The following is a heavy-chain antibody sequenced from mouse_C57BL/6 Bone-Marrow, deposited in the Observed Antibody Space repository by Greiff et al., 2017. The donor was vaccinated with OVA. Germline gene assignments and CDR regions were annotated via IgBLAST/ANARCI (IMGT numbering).Heavy chain of an antibody. CDR1: GYTFTSYT. V-gene: IGHV1-4*01. J-gene: IGHJ2*01. D-gene: IGHD2-3*01. CDR3: ARGGDGYYLFDY. Sequence: VQLQQSGAELARPGASVKMSCKASGYTFTSYTMHWVKQRPGQGLEWIGYINPSSGYTKYNQKFKDKATLTADKSSSTAYMQLSSLTSEDSAVYYCARGGDGYYLFDYWGQGTTLTVSS. CDR2: INPSSGYT.